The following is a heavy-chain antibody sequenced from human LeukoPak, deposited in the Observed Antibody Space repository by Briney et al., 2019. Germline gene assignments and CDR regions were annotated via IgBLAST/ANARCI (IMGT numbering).Heavy chain of an antibody. CDR1: GGPIIGHY. V-gene: IGHV4-59*11. J-gene: IGHJ3*02. D-gene: IGHD3-22*01. Sequence: SETLSLTCSVSGGPIIGHYGSWIRQPPGRGLEWIGFIYYNERTRYNPSLQSRVTISADTSKNHLSLKLTSVTAADTALYHCARLLENDSRGDPDTFDMGGQGIMVTVSS. CDR3: ARLLENDSRGDPDTFDM. CDR2: IYYNERT.